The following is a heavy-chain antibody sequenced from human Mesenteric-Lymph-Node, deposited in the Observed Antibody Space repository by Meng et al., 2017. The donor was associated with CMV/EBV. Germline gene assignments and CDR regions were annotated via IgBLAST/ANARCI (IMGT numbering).Heavy chain of an antibody. CDR3: ARGRGYCSSTSCYPLDY. J-gene: IGHJ4*02. D-gene: IGHD2-2*01. CDR2: INHSGST. CDR1: GGSFSGYY. Sequence: SQTLSLTCAVYGGSFSGYYWSWIRQPPGKGLEWIGEINHSGSTNYNPSLKSRVTISVDTSKNQFSLKLSSVTAADTAVYYCARGRGYCSSTSCYPLDYWGQGTLVTVSS. V-gene: IGHV4-34*01.